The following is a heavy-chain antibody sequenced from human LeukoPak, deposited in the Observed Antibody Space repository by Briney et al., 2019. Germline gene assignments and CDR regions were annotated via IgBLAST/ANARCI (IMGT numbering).Heavy chain of an antibody. J-gene: IGHJ4*02. V-gene: IGHV4-39*01. CDR3: ARGPLEWLLILSSNFDY. CDR2: IYYSGST. Sequence: SETLSLTRTVSGGSISSSSYYWGWIRQPPGKGLEWIGSIYYSGSTYYNPSLKSRVTISVDTSKNQFSLKLSSVTAADTAVYYCARGPLEWLLILSSNFDYWGQGTLVTVSS. D-gene: IGHD3-3*01. CDR1: GGSISSSSYY.